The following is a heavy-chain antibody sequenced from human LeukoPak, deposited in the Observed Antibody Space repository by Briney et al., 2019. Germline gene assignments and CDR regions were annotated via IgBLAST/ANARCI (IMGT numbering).Heavy chain of an antibody. CDR1: GYTFTGYY. J-gene: IGHJ3*02. Sequence: GASVKVSCKASGYTFTGYYMHWVRQAPGQGLEWMGWINPNSGGTNYAQKFQGRVTMTRDTSISTAYMELSRLRSDDTAVYYCARRPAGYCSSTSCYKGAFDIWGQGTMVTVSS. D-gene: IGHD2-2*02. V-gene: IGHV1-2*02. CDR3: ARRPAGYCSSTSCYKGAFDI. CDR2: INPNSGGT.